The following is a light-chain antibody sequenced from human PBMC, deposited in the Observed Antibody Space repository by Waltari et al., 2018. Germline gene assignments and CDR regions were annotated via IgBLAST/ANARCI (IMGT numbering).Light chain of an antibody. V-gene: IGLV2-23*01. CDR1: SSDVGTYNL. CDR3: CSYAGSSTFYV. J-gene: IGLJ1*01. CDR2: EGS. Sequence: QSALTQPASVSGSPGQSITIACTGTSSDVGTYNLVSWYQQHPGKAHKLMIYEGSKRHSGVSNRFSGSKSGNTASLTTSGLQADDEADYYCCSYAGSSTFYVFGTGTKVTVL.